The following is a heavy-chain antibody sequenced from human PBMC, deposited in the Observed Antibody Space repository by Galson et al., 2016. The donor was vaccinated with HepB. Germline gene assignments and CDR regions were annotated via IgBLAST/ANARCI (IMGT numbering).Heavy chain of an antibody. V-gene: IGHV1-18*01. CDR2: ISTFNGKT. J-gene: IGHJ1*01. Sequence: SVKVSCKASGYTFTSYGISWVRQAPGQGLEWMGWISTFNGKTIYALKLQDRVTMTTDTSTSTAYMELRSLRSDDTAVYYCARDFRLAAGGTSYFHHWGQGTLVTVSS. CDR1: GYTFTSYG. CDR3: ARDFRLAAGGTSYFHH. D-gene: IGHD6-13*01.